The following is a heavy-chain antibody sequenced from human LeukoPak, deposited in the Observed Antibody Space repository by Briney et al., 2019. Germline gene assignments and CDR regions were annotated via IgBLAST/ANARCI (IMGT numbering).Heavy chain of an antibody. CDR2: IYENGRT. CDR1: GGSICNFF. V-gene: IGHV4-59*01. Sequence: SETLSLTCTVSGGSICNFFWSWLRQSPGEGLEWIGFIYENGRTSYNPSLKSRVTISVDMSKNQFSLRLTSMTAADTAVYYCARDWELGHWGRGILVTVTS. CDR3: ARDWELGH. D-gene: IGHD1-26*01. J-gene: IGHJ4*02.